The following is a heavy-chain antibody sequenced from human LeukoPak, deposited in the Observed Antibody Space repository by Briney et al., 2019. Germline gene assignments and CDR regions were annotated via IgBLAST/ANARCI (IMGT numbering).Heavy chain of an antibody. Sequence: GGSLRLSYAASGFTFDDYGMSWVRLAPGKGLEWVSGINWNGGSTGYADSVKGRFTISRDNAKNSLYLQMNSLRAEDTALYYCARDRARAAPGLSDYWGQGTLVTVSS. CDR1: GFTFDDYG. CDR3: ARDRARAAPGLSDY. V-gene: IGHV3-20*03. D-gene: IGHD2-15*01. CDR2: INWNGGST. J-gene: IGHJ4*02.